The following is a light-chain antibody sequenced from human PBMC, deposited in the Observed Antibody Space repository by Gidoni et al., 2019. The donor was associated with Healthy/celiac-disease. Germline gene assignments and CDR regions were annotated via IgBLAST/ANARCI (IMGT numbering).Light chain of an antibody. CDR1: PSVSSY. CDR2: EAS. Sequence: DIVLTHSPATLSLSPGERATLSCRASPSVSSYLACYQQKPGQAPRLLIYEASNRATGIPARFSGSGSGTDFTLTISSLEPEDFAVYYCQQRSNWPPTFGQGTKVEIK. V-gene: IGKV3-11*01. CDR3: QQRSNWPPT. J-gene: IGKJ1*01.